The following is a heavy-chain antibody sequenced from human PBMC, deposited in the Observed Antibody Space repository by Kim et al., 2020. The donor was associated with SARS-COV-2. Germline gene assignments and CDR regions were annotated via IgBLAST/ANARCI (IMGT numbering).Heavy chain of an antibody. D-gene: IGHD1-1*01. CDR3: ARRGYNYYLDY. V-gene: IGHV3-11*01. J-gene: IGHJ4*02. CDR1: GFTFSDSY. Sequence: GGSLRLSCAASGFTFSDSYMSWTRQDPGKGLEWVAYISTTGNTIYYAASVKGRFTISRDNAKNSLYLQMNSLRAEDTAVSYCARRGYNYYLDYWGQGTLVTVSS. CDR2: ISTTGNTI.